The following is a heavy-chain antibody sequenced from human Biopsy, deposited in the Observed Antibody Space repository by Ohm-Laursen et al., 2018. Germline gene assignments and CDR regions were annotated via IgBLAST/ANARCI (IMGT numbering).Heavy chain of an antibody. CDR3: ARDVEGFYSYAMDV. CDR1: GFTFSNYN. V-gene: IGHV3-11*01. D-gene: IGHD2-8*01. CDR2: ITSGGSTT. J-gene: IGHJ4*02. Sequence: SLRLSCSASGFTFSNYNMSWIRQAPGKGLEWVSYITSGGSTTDYADSVKGRFTISRDNAKSSLFLQMNSLRAEDTAVYYCARDVEGFYSYAMDVWGQGTLVTVSS.